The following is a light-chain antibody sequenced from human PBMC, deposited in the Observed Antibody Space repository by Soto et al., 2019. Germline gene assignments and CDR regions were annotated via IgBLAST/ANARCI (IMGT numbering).Light chain of an antibody. CDR1: QSVSSY. V-gene: IGKV3-11*01. J-gene: IGKJ1*01. CDR3: QQYGSSPRT. Sequence: EIVLTQSPATLSLSPGERATLSCRASQSVSSYLAWYQQKPGQAPRLLIYDSFNRATGIPARFSGSGSGTDFTLTISSLEPEDFAVYYCQQYGSSPRTFGQGTKVEIK. CDR2: DSF.